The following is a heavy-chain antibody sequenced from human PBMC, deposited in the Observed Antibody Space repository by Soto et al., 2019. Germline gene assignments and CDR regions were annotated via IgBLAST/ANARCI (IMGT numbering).Heavy chain of an antibody. CDR3: ARDDITMVRGVRDYYMDV. D-gene: IGHD3-10*01. J-gene: IGHJ6*03. V-gene: IGHV1-2*04. Sequence: ASVKVSCKASGYTFTGYYMHWVRQAPGQGLEWMGWINPNSGGTNYAQKFQGWVTMTRDTSISTAYMELSRLRSDDTAVYYCARDDITMVRGVRDYYMDVWGKGTTVTVSS. CDR2: INPNSGGT. CDR1: GYTFTGYY.